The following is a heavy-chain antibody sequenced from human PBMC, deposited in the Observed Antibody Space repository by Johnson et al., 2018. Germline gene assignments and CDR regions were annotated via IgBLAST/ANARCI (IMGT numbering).Heavy chain of an antibody. D-gene: IGHD2-2*01. V-gene: IGHV4-34*01. CDR2: INHSGST. Sequence: QVQLQQWGAGLLKPSETXSLTCAVYGGSFSGYYWSWIRQPPGKGLEWIGEINHSGSTNYNPSLKRRVTISVDTSKNQFSLKLSSVTASDTAVYYCARVDCSSTSCRSPYYYGMDVWGQGTTVTVSS. CDR3: ARVDCSSTSCRSPYYYGMDV. J-gene: IGHJ6*02. CDR1: GGSFSGYY.